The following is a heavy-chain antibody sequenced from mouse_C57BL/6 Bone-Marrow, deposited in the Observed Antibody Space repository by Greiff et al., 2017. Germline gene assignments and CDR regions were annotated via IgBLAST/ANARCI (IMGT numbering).Heavy chain of an antibody. CDR1: GFTFSSYG. V-gene: IGHV5-6*01. CDR3: ARPGGIRRRAWFAY. D-gene: IGHD2-12*01. Sequence: EVMLVESGGDLVKPGGSLKLSCAASGFTFSSYGMSWVRQTPDKRLEWVATISSDGSYTYYPYSVKGRFTISRDNANNTLYLQMSRLKSDDTAMYDGARPGGIRRRAWFAYWGQGTLVTVSA. CDR2: ISSDGSYT. J-gene: IGHJ3*01.